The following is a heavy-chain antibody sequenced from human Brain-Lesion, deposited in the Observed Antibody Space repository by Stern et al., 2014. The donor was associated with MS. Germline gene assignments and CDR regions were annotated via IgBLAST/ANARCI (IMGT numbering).Heavy chain of an antibody. CDR1: GFTFGNYW. Sequence: EVQLVQSGGGLVQPGGSLTISCTAAGFTFGNYWMTWVRQAPGKGLEWVANLKEDGTEKNYVDSVKCRFTISRDNARNSLYLQMNSLRVEDTALYYCARVYNTIYGIVTQRGSGMDVWGQGTTVIVSS. V-gene: IGHV3-7*01. D-gene: IGHD3-3*01. J-gene: IGHJ6*02. CDR3: ARVYNTIYGIVTQRGSGMDV. CDR2: LKEDGTEK.